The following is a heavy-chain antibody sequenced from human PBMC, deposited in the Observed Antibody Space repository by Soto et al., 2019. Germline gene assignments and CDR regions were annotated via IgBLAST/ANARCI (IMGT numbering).Heavy chain of an antibody. CDR3: AKGPLALQQLVRQVFDY. CDR1: GFTFSIYA. V-gene: IGHV3-23*01. D-gene: IGHD6-13*01. Sequence: EVQLLESGGGLVQPGESLKLSCAASGFTFSIYAMSWVRQAPGKGLEWVSGISYSGSGAGTYYADSVKGRFTISRDNSKNTLYLQMNSLRADDTAVYYCAKGPLALQQLVRQVFDYWGQGTLVTVSS. J-gene: IGHJ4*02. CDR2: ISYSGSGAGT.